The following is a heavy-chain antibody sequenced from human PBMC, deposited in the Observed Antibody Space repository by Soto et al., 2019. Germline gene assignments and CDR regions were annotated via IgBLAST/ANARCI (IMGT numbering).Heavy chain of an antibody. J-gene: IGHJ4*02. V-gene: IGHV3-49*04. CDR3: TRDRTSDSGAKLIHY. Sequence: PGGSLKLSCTASGFIFGDYAMNWVRQTPGKGLEWVGFIRSKAYGGTTEYAASVRDRFTLSRDDSKSIAYLQMNSLETEDTALYYCTRDRTSDSGAKLIHYWGPATLVTGSS. D-gene: IGHD3-22*01. CDR2: IRSKAYGGTT. CDR1: GFIFGDYA.